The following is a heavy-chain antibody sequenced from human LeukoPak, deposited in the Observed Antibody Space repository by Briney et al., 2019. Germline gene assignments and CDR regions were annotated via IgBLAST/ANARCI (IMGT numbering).Heavy chain of an antibody. CDR3: ARDSVRGRPLVAFDI. Sequence: RGSLRLSCAASGFSFSNYWMNWVRQAPGKGLEWVANIKYDASEQYYVDSVKGRFTISRDNAKNSLYLQMNILRAEDTAVYYCARDSVRGRPLVAFDIWGQGTMVTVSS. CDR2: IKYDASEQ. V-gene: IGHV3-7*01. CDR1: GFSFSNYW. D-gene: IGHD3-10*01. J-gene: IGHJ3*02.